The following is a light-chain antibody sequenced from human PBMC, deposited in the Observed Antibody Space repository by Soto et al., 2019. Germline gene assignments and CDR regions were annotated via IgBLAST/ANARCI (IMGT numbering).Light chain of an antibody. CDR1: QSISSY. CDR3: QQGYNIPVT. J-gene: IGKJ4*01. CDR2: VAS. V-gene: IGKV1-39*01. Sequence: IQMTQSPSSLAASVGARATITCRARQSISSYVNWYEQKPGKAPQLLIYVASSLQSGDTSKFSVCRSGTGFTVTISSLQSGAFGAYYCQQGYNIPVTVGGGTKVDSK.